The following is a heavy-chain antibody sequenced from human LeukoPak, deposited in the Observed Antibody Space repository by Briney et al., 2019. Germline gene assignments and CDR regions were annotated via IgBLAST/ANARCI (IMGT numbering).Heavy chain of an antibody. D-gene: IGHD1-14*01. CDR2: FFDSGTT. CDR1: GGSISSYN. CDR3: ARGRTGTLTAYYYYYMDV. J-gene: IGHJ6*03. Sequence: SETLSLTCTVSGGSISSYNWSWIRQPPGKGLEWIGCFFDSGTTNYNPSLRSRVAISVDTSKNQFSLKLSSVTAADTAVYYCARGRTGTLTAYYYYYMDVWGKGTTVTVSS. V-gene: IGHV4-59*12.